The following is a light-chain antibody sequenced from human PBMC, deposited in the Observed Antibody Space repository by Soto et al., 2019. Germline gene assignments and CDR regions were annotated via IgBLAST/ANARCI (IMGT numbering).Light chain of an antibody. CDR3: QQRSNWPPIT. CDR1: QTVSSSF. Sequence: EIVLTQSPGTLSLSPGERATLSCRASQTVSSSFLAWYQQTPGQAPRLLIYAASNRATGIPARFSGSGSGTDFTLTISSLEPEDFAVYYCQQRSNWPPITFGQGTRLEIK. J-gene: IGKJ5*01. V-gene: IGKV3D-20*02. CDR2: AAS.